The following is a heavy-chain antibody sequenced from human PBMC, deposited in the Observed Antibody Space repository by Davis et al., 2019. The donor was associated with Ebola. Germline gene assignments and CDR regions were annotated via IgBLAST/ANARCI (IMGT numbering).Heavy chain of an antibody. CDR2: IYYSGST. D-gene: IGHD4-11*01. V-gene: IGHV4-39*07. Sequence: MPGGSLRLSCTVSGGSISSSSYYWGWIRQPPGKGLEWIGSIYYSGSTYYNPSLKSRVAISVDTSKNQFSLKLSSVTAADTAVYYCARASTVTPFDYWGQGTLVTVSS. CDR3: ARASTVTPFDY. CDR1: GGSISSSSYY. J-gene: IGHJ4*02.